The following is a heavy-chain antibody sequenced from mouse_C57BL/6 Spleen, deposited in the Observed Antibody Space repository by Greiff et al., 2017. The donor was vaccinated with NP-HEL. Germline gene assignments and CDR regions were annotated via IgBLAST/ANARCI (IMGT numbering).Heavy chain of an antibody. CDR2: IDPSDSET. J-gene: IGHJ2*01. Sequence: QVQLQQPGAELVRPGSSVKLSCKASGYTFTSYWMHWVKQRPIQGLEWIGNIDPSDSETHYNQKFKDKATLTVEKSSSTAYMQLSSLTSEDSAVYYCARGAYDYDGVDYWGQGTTLTVSS. V-gene: IGHV1-52*01. D-gene: IGHD2-4*01. CDR1: GYTFTSYW. CDR3: ARGAYDYDGVDY.